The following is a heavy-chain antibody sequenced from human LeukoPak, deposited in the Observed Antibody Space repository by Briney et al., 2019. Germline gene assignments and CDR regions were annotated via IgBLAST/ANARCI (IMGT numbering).Heavy chain of an antibody. J-gene: IGHJ4*02. V-gene: IGHV4-34*01. Sequence: SETLSLTCAVYGGSFSGYYWSWIRQPPGKGLEWIGEINHSGSTNYNPSLKSRVTISVDTSKNQFSLKLGSVTAADTAVYYCARGSAAYDSSGSSFDYWGQGTLVTVSS. CDR2: INHSGST. CDR1: GGSFSGYY. CDR3: ARGSAAYDSSGSSFDY. D-gene: IGHD3-22*01.